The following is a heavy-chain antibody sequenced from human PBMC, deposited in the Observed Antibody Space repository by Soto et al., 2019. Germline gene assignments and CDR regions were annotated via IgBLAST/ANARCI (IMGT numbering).Heavy chain of an antibody. J-gene: IGHJ6*02. CDR2: IYYSGST. CDR1: GGSVSSGSYY. CDR3: ARDGDTAGGYYYYYGMDV. D-gene: IGHD5-18*01. V-gene: IGHV4-61*01. Sequence: SETLSLTCTVSGGSVSSGSYYWSWIRQPPGKGLEWIGYIYYSGSTNYNPSLKSRVTISVDTSKNQFSLKLSSVTAADTAVYYCARDGDTAGGYYYYYGMDVWGRGTTVTVSS.